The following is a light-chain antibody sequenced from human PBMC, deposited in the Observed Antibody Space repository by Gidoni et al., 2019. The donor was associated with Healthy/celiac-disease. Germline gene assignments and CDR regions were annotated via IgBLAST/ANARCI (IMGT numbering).Light chain of an antibody. J-gene: IGKJ3*01. CDR3: QQRSNWPPGGVLFT. V-gene: IGKV3-11*01. Sequence: EIVLTQSPATLSLSPGERATLSCRASQSVSSYLAWYQQKPGQAPRLLIYDASNRATGIPARFSGSGSGTDFTLTISSLEPEDFAVYYCQQRSNWPPGGVLFTFXPXTKVDIK. CDR1: QSVSSY. CDR2: DAS.